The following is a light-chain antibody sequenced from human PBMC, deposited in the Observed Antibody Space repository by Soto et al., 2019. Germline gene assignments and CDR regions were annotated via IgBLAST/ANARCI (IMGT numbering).Light chain of an antibody. Sequence: EIVLTQSPGTLSLSPGERAPLSCRASQSVSSSYLAWYQQKPGQAPRLLIYGASSRATGIPDRFSGSGSGTDFTLTISRLEPEDFAVYYCQQYGTSPRTFGQGTKV. CDR1: QSVSSSY. V-gene: IGKV3-20*01. J-gene: IGKJ1*01. CDR3: QQYGTSPRT. CDR2: GAS.